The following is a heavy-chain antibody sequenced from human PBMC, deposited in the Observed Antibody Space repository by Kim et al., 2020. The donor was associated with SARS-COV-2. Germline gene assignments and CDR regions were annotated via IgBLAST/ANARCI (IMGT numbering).Heavy chain of an antibody. D-gene: IGHD3-3*01. J-gene: IGHJ4*02. Sequence: SVKGRFTISRDNSKTTLYLQMNSLRAEDTAVYYCAKDPWYYDFWSGYFSYWGQGTLVTVSS. V-gene: IGHV3-30*02. CDR3: AKDPWYYDFWSGYFSY.